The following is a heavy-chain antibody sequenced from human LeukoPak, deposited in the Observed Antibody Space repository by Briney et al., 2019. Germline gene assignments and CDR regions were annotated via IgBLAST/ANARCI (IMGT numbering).Heavy chain of an antibody. CDR2: INHSGST. V-gene: IGHV4-34*01. D-gene: IGHD2-8*02. Sequence: SETLSLTCAVYGGSFSSYYWSWIRQPPGKGLEWIGEINHSGSTNYNPSLKSRVTISVDTSKNQFSLKLSSVTAADTAVYYCARLTGTVLRNWGQGTLVTVSS. J-gene: IGHJ4*02. CDR1: GGSFSSYY. CDR3: ARLTGTVLRN.